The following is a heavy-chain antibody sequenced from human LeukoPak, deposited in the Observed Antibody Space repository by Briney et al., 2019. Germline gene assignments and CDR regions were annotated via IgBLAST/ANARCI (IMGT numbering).Heavy chain of an antibody. Sequence: SGGSLRLSCAASGFTFSSYWMSWVRQAPGKGLEWAANIKQDGSEKYYVDSVKGRFTISRDNAKNSLYLQMNSLRAEDTAVYYCARLELGAYYDSSGHLWGQGTLVTVSS. CDR3: ARLELGAYYDSSGHL. J-gene: IGHJ4*02. D-gene: IGHD3-22*01. CDR2: IKQDGSEK. V-gene: IGHV3-7*01. CDR1: GFTFSSYW.